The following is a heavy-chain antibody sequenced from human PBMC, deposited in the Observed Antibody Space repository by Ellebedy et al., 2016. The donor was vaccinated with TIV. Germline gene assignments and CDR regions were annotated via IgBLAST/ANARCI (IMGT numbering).Heavy chain of an antibody. D-gene: IGHD3-10*01. J-gene: IGHJ5*02. Sequence: GESLKISCAASGFTFDDYAMHWVRQAPGKGLEWVSLISGDGGSTYYADSVKGRFTISRDNSKNSLYLQMNSLRTEDTALYYCAKSAYGSGDYNWFDPWGQGTLVTVSS. CDR2: ISGDGGST. CDR3: AKSAYGSGDYNWFDP. V-gene: IGHV3-43*02. CDR1: GFTFDDYA.